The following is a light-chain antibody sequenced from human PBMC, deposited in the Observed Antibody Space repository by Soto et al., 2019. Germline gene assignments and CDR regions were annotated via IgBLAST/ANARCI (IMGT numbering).Light chain of an antibody. J-gene: IGLJ1*01. CDR3: NSYTSKSTGV. CDR2: EVS. CDR1: SSDVGGYNY. V-gene: IGLV2-14*01. Sequence: QSALTQPASVSGSPGQSITISCTGTSSDVGGYNYVSWYQQHPGKAPKLIIYEVSNRPSGGSNRFSGSKSGNTASLTISGLQAEDDSDYYCNSYTSKSTGVFGTGTKLTVL.